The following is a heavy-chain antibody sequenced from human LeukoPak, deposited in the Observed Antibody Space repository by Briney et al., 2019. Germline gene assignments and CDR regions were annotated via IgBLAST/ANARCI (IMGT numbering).Heavy chain of an antibody. CDR3: ARDIVVVVAQNWFDP. J-gene: IGHJ5*02. V-gene: IGHV1-2*02. CDR2: INPNSGGT. Sequence: ASVKVSCKASGYTFTGYYMHWVRQAPGQGLEWMGWINPNSGGTNYAQKFQGRVTMTRDTSISTAYMELSRLRSDDTAVYYWARDIVVVVAQNWFDPWGQGTLVTVSS. CDR1: GYTFTGYY. D-gene: IGHD2-15*01.